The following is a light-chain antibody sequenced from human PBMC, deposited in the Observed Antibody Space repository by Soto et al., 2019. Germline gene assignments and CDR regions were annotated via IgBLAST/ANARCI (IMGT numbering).Light chain of an antibody. J-gene: IGKJ1*01. CDR1: QSVSSSD. Sequence: EIAWTQSRITLSLSQGARHTLSCRASQSVSSSDLAGYQQNPGQAPRRLIYGGSSRATGIPVRFSGSGSETDFTLTITRLEPEDFAMYYWQQYSSSRTFGQGTKVDIK. CDR3: QQYSSSRT. V-gene: IGKV3-20*01. CDR2: GGS.